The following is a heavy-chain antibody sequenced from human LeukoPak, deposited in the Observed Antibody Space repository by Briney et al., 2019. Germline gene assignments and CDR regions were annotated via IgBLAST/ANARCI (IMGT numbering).Heavy chain of an antibody. CDR3: ARDTRTMTAVTRGQHYYYGLDV. CDR2: INPSDGGT. D-gene: IGHD4-17*01. CDR1: GYTFTNYY. Sequence: PGASVKVSCKASGYTFTNYYLHWVRQAPGHGLEWMAIINPSDGGTYYEQKLQGRVTVTRDTSTSTVYMELSSPRSEDTAVYYCARDTRTMTAVTRGQHYYYGLDVWGQGTTVTVSS. J-gene: IGHJ6*02. V-gene: IGHV1-46*01.